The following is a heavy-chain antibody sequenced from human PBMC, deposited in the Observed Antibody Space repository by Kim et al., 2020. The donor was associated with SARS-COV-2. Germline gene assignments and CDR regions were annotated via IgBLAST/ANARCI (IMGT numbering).Heavy chain of an antibody. Sequence: ASVKVSCKASGYTFTSHDINWVRQTTGQGLEWMGWLDTHSGDTGYAQKFQGRITMTRDTSISAAYMELSCLRSEDTALYYCARRSIKLAGFWYFDLWGRGTIVTVSS. J-gene: IGHJ2*01. V-gene: IGHV1-8*01. CDR3: ARRSIKLAGFWYFDL. D-gene: IGHD6-19*01. CDR2: LDTHSGDT. CDR1: GYTFTSHD.